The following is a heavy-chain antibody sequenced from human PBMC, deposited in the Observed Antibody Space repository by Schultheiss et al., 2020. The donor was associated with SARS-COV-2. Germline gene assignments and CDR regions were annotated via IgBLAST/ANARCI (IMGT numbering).Heavy chain of an antibody. Sequence: SLKISCAASGFTFDDYAMHWVRQAPGKGLEWVSGISWNSGSIGYADSVKGRFTISRDNAKNSLYLQMNSLRAEDTALYYCAKDLFGVVIGGFDYWGQGTLVTVSS. CDR1: GFTFDDYA. D-gene: IGHD3-3*01. CDR3: AKDLFGVVIGGFDY. CDR2: ISWNSGSI. V-gene: IGHV3-9*01. J-gene: IGHJ4*02.